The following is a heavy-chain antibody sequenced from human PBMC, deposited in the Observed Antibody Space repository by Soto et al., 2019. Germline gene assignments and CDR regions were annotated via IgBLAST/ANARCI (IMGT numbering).Heavy chain of an antibody. D-gene: IGHD3-10*01. J-gene: IGHJ4*02. V-gene: IGHV3-74*01. CDR1: GFTLSSYW. CDR3: ARGRSGSYSFDY. CDR2: INGDGSTT. Sequence: EVQLVESGGGIVQPGGSVRLSCAASGFTLSSYWIHWVRQAPGKGLVWVSRINGDGSTTNYADSLKGRFTISRDNAKNTLFLQMHSLRAEDTAVYFCARGRSGSYSFDYWGQGTLVTVSS.